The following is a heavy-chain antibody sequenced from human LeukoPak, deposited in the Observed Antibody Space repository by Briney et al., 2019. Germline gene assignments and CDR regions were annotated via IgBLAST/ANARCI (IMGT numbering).Heavy chain of an antibody. J-gene: IGHJ4*02. Sequence: SETLSLTCTVSGGSISSGSYYWSWIRPPAGKGLEWIGRIYTSGSTNYNPSLKSRVTISVDTSKNQFSLKLSSVTAADTAVYYCASTVGSRELDYWGQGTLVTVSS. V-gene: IGHV4-61*02. CDR1: GGSISSGSYY. CDR3: ASTVGSRELDY. CDR2: IYTSGST. D-gene: IGHD1-26*01.